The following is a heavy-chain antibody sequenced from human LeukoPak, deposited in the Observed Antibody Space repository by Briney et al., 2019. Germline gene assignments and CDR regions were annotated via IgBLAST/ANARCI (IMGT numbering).Heavy chain of an antibody. J-gene: IGHJ3*02. D-gene: IGHD6-13*01. Sequence: SETLSLTCAVSGGSISSSNWWSWVRQPPGKGLEWIGEIYHSGSTNYNPSLKSRVTISVDKSKSQFSLKLSSVTAADTAVYYCARLSGIAAAGTERDAFDIWGQGTVVTASS. CDR2: IYHSGST. V-gene: IGHV4-4*02. CDR1: GGSISSSNW. CDR3: ARLSGIAAAGTERDAFDI.